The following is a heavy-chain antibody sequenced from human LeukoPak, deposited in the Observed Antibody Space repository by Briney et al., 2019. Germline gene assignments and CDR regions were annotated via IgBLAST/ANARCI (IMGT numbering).Heavy chain of an antibody. D-gene: IGHD3-10*01. Sequence: GGSLRLSCAASGFTFSSYAMSWVRQAPGKGLEWISYISSSSSTIYYADCVKGRFTISRDNAKNSLYLQMNSLRAEDTAVYYCARDSLWYSGRSDYWGQGTLVTVSS. CDR2: ISSSSSTI. CDR1: GFTFSSYA. V-gene: IGHV3-48*04. J-gene: IGHJ4*02. CDR3: ARDSLWYSGRSDY.